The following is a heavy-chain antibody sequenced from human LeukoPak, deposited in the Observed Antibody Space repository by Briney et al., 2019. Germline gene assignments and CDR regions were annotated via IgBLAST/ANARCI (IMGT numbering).Heavy chain of an antibody. Sequence: PSETLSLTCTVSGGSISSSSYYWGWIRQPPGKGLEWIGSIYYSGSTYYNPSLKSRVTISVDTSKNQFSLKLSSVTAADTAVYYCARLPAKRWPPPRGFDYWGQGTLVTVSS. D-gene: IGHD5-24*01. V-gene: IGHV4-39*07. CDR3: ARLPAKRWPPPRGFDY. CDR1: GGSISSSSYY. CDR2: IYYSGST. J-gene: IGHJ4*02.